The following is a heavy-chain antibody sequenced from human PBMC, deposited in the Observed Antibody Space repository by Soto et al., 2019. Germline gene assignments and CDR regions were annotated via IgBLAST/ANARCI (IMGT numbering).Heavy chain of an antibody. Sequence: SVKVSCKASGGTFSSYAISWVRQAPGQGLEWMGGIIPIFGTANYAQKFQGRVTITADESTSTAYTELSSLRSEDTAVYYCARDRWSSLGMDVWGQGTTVTVSS. V-gene: IGHV1-69*13. J-gene: IGHJ6*02. CDR1: GGTFSSYA. CDR2: IIPIFGTA. D-gene: IGHD6-13*01. CDR3: ARDRWSSLGMDV.